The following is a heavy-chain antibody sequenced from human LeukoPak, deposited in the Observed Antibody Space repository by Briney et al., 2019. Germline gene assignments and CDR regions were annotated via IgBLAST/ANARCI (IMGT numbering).Heavy chain of an antibody. CDR3: ARGFGGSYYADY. Sequence: ASVKVSCKASGYTFTSYYMHWVRQAPGQGLEWMGIINPSGGSTSYAQKFQGRVTITADKSTSTAYMELSSLRSEDTAVYYCARGFGGSYYADYWGQGTLVTVSS. V-gene: IGHV1-46*01. J-gene: IGHJ4*02. CDR2: INPSGGST. CDR1: GYTFTSYY. D-gene: IGHD1-26*01.